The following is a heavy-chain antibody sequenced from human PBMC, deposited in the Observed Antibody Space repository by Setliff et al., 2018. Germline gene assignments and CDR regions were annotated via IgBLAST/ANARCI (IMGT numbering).Heavy chain of an antibody. J-gene: IGHJ4*02. CDR2: IFYSGSS. CDR3: ARLPRTVTHFDY. V-gene: IGHV4-59*01. Sequence: ETLSLTCTVPGVSIRSYYWSWIRQPPGKGLEWIGYIFYSGSSNYNPSLQSRVSISVDTSKNQLSLKLDSLTAADTAVYFCARLPRTVTHFDYWGQGALVTVSS. D-gene: IGHD4-17*01. CDR1: GVSIRSYY.